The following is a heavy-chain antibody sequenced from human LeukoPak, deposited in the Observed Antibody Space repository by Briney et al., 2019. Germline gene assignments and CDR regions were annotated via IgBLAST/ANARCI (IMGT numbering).Heavy chain of an antibody. CDR2: INHSGST. CDR1: GGSFSGYY. V-gene: IGHV4-34*01. Sequence: SETLSLTCAVYGGSFSGYYWSWIRQPPGKGLEWIGEINHSGSTNYNPSLKSRVTISVDTSKNQFSLKLSSVTAADTAVYYCARRRTIIAARPNALDIWGQGTMVTVSS. CDR3: ARRRTIIAARPNALDI. D-gene: IGHD6-6*01. J-gene: IGHJ3*02.